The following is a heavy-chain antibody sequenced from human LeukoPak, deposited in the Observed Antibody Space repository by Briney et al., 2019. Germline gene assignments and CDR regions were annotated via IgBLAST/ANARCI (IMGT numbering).Heavy chain of an antibody. CDR2: IWYDGSNE. V-gene: IGHV3-33*01. D-gene: IGHD6-25*01. J-gene: IGHJ6*04. Sequence: GGSLRLSCAASGFTFRSHGKHWARQAPGKGLEWVADIWYDGSNEEYADSLKGRFTISRDNSKNMVYLQMNSLRVEDTAVYYCARDISARYMDVWGKGTTVTVSS. CDR3: ARDISARYMDV. CDR1: GFTFRSHG.